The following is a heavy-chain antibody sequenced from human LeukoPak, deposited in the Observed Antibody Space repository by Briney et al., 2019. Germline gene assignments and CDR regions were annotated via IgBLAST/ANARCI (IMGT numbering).Heavy chain of an antibody. D-gene: IGHD3-22*01. CDR1: GGSISSYY. Sequence: NPSETLSLTCTVSGGSISSYYWSWIRQPAGKGLEWIGRIYTSGSTNYNPSLKSRVTMSVDTSKNQFSLKLSSVTAADTAVYYCARDYRYYYDSSGPPDNWGQGTLVTVSS. V-gene: IGHV4-4*07. J-gene: IGHJ4*02. CDR2: IYTSGST. CDR3: ARDYRYYYDSSGPPDN.